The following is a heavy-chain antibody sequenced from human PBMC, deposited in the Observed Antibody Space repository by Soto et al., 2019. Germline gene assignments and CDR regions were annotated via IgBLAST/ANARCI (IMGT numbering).Heavy chain of an antibody. J-gene: IGHJ4*02. D-gene: IGHD6-13*01. CDR2: ISSSSSYI. Sequence: GVLLRLPCTASGVTLRSYSRHWVRQKHGKGLEWVSSISSSSSYIYYADSVKGRFTISRDNAKNSLYLQMNSLRAEDTAVYYCARDRASSSWPELLPLDYWGQGNLVSVSS. CDR1: GVTLRSYS. CDR3: ARDRASSSWPELLPLDY. V-gene: IGHV3-21*01.